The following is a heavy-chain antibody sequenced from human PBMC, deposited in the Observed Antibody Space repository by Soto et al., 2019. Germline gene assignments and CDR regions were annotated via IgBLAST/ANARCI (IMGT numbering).Heavy chain of an antibody. J-gene: IGHJ4*02. D-gene: IGHD2-15*01. Sequence: SETLSLTCAVYGGSFSGYYWSWIRQPPGKGLEWIGEINHSGSTNYNPSLKSRVTISVDTSKNQFSLKLSSVTAADTAVYYCARFRRSGGSCVLDAVGFDYWGQGTLVTVSS. CDR1: GGSFSGYY. V-gene: IGHV4-34*01. CDR3: ARFRRSGGSCVLDAVGFDY. CDR2: INHSGST.